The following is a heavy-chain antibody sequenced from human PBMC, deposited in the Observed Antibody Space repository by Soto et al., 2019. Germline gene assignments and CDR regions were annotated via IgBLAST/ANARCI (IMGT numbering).Heavy chain of an antibody. CDR1: GFAFSSHP. J-gene: IGHJ3*02. CDR2: ISDSGGLT. CDR3: ARRAFGSSRSFDI. Sequence: VQLLESGGDLEHPGGSLRLSCAASGFAFSSHPMSWVRQAPERGLEWVSGISDSGGLTYNADSVKGRFTISRDNSKNTLYLQMKSLRAEDTALYYCARRAFGSSRSFDIWGQGTMVTVSS. V-gene: IGHV3-23*01. D-gene: IGHD6-6*01.